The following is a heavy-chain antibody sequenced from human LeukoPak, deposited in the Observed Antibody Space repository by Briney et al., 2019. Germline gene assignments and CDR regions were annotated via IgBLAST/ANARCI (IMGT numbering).Heavy chain of an antibody. V-gene: IGHV1-69*13. Sequence: SVKVSCKASGGTFSSYAISWVRQAPGQGLEWMGGVIPIFGTANYAQKFQGRVTITADESTSTAYMELSSLRSEDTAVYYCARVLRVDTARVEEYYFDYWGQGTLVTVSS. CDR3: ARVLRVDTARVEEYYFDY. CDR1: GGTFSSYA. D-gene: IGHD5-18*01. J-gene: IGHJ4*02. CDR2: VIPIFGTA.